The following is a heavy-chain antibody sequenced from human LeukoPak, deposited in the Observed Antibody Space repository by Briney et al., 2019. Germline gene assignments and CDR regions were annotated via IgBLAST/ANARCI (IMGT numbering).Heavy chain of an antibody. D-gene: IGHD4-17*01. J-gene: IGHJ6*02. CDR2: IIPIFGTA. V-gene: IGHV1-69*13. CDR3: AIPTVTTGAVGYYYYGMDV. CDR1: GGTFSSYA. Sequence: ASVKVSCKASGGTFSSYAISWVRQAPGQGLEWMGGIIPIFGTANYAQKFQGRVTITADESTSTAYMELSSLRSEDTAVYYCAIPTVTTGAVGYYYYGMDVWGQGTTVTVSS.